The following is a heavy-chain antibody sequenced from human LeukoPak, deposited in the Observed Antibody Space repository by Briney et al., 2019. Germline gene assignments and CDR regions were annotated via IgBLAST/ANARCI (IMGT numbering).Heavy chain of an antibody. CDR2: INHSGST. Sequence: PSETLSLTCAVYGGSFSGYYWSWIRQPPGKGLEWIGEINHSGSTNYNPPLKSRVTISVDTSKNQFSLKLSSVTAADTAVYYCARGGIAAAGTIDYWGQGTLVTVSS. V-gene: IGHV4-34*01. CDR3: ARGGIAAAGTIDY. D-gene: IGHD6-13*01. J-gene: IGHJ4*02. CDR1: GGSFSGYY.